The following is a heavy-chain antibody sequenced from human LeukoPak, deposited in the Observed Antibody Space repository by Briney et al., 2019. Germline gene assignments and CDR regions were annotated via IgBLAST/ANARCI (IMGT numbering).Heavy chain of an antibody. CDR3: ARQRIEGYRHGFLALNWLDP. D-gene: IGHD5-18*01. CDR1: GGSISSSSYY. CDR2: IYYSGST. J-gene: IGHJ5*02. Sequence: KSSETLSLTCTVSGGSISSSSYYWGWIRQPPGKGLEWIGTIYYSGSTYYNPSLKSRVTMSVDTSKNQFSLKLSSVTAADTAVYYCARQRIEGYRHGFLALNWLDPWGQGTLVTVSA. V-gene: IGHV4-39*01.